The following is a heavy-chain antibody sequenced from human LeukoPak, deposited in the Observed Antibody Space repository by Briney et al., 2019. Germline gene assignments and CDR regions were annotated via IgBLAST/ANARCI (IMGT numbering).Heavy chain of an antibody. Sequence: GGSLRLSCAASGFTFSSRSMNWVRQAPGKGLEWVSSISSSRSYIYYADSVKGRFTISRDNAKNSLYLQMNSLRAEDTAVYYCARDLQGGDYYDYWGQGTLVTVSS. J-gene: IGHJ4*02. V-gene: IGHV3-21*01. CDR3: ARDLQGGDYYDY. D-gene: IGHD3-16*01. CDR2: ISSSRSYI. CDR1: GFTFSSRS.